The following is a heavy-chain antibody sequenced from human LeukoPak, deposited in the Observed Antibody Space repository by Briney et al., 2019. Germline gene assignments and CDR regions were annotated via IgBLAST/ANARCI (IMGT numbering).Heavy chain of an antibody. CDR3: AREGYSSGWTYFDY. CDR1: GYTFTNYA. CDR2: INTNTGNP. J-gene: IGHJ4*02. Sequence: ASVKVSCKASGYTFTNYAMNWVRQAPGQGLEWMGWINTNTGNPTYAQGFTGRFVFSLDTSVSTAYLQINSLKAEDTAVYYCAREGYSSGWTYFDYWGQGTLVTVSS. V-gene: IGHV7-4-1*02. D-gene: IGHD6-19*01.